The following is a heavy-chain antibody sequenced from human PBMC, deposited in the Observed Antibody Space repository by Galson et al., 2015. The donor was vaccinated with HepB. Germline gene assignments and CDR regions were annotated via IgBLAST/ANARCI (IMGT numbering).Heavy chain of an antibody. J-gene: IGHJ4*02. CDR1: GGTFSSYT. Sequence: SVKVSCKASGGTFSSYTISWVRQAPGQGLEWMGRIIPILGIANYAQKFQGRVTITADKSTSTAYMELSSLRSEDTAVYYCARDGIAAATPLDYWGQGTLVTVSS. CDR2: IIPILGIA. D-gene: IGHD6-13*01. CDR3: ARDGIAAATPLDY. V-gene: IGHV1-69*04.